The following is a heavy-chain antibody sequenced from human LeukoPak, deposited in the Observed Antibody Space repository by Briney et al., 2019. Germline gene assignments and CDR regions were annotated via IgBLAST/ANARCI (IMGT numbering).Heavy chain of an antibody. V-gene: IGHV4-59*01. Sequence: SETLSLTCTVSGGSIGTDHGTWIRQPPGKVLDWDGYIYYNGNTNYNTSLTSRAAISVDASNNRFSLRLTSVTTADTAVYYCARGHPPNLDVWGQGTTVTVSS. CDR1: GGSIGTDH. CDR3: ARGHPPNLDV. J-gene: IGHJ6*02. CDR2: IYYNGNT.